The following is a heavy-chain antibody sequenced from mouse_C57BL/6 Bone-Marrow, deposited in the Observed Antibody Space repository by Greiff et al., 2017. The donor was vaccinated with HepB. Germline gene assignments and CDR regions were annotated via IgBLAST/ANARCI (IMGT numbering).Heavy chain of an antibody. V-gene: IGHV1-50*01. D-gene: IGHD1-1*01. CDR2: IDPSDSYT. J-gene: IGHJ1*03. Sequence: VQLQQPGAELVKPGASVKLSCKASGYTFTSYWMQWVKQRPGQGLEWIGEIDPSDSYTNYNQKFKGKATLTVDTSSSTAYMQRSSLTSEDSAVYYCARWYYGSSYHWYFDVWGTGTTVTVSS. CDR3: ARWYYGSSYHWYFDV. CDR1: GYTFTSYW.